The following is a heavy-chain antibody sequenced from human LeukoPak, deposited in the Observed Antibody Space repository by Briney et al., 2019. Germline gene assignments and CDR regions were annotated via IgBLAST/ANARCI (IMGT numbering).Heavy chain of an antibody. D-gene: IGHD1-7*01. CDR2: IYYTGAT. CDR1: GGSISGDY. Sequence: SETLSLTCTVSGGSISGDYWSWIRQPPGKGLEWVGYIYYTGATNYNPSLKSRVTVSVDTSKNQFSLKLSSVTAADTAVYYCAGTGTTGAAYYYYMDVWGKGTTVTVSS. J-gene: IGHJ6*03. CDR3: AGTGTTGAAYYYYMDV. V-gene: IGHV4-59*08.